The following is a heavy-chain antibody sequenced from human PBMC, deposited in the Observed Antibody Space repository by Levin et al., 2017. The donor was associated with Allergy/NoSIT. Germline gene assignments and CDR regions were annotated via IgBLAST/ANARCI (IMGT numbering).Heavy chain of an antibody. J-gene: IGHJ4*02. V-gene: IGHV2-5*02. CDR3: AHSRRYNTRRYDVDD. CDR1: GFSLTTSGVG. CDR2: FYWDDDK. D-gene: IGHD1-1*01. Sequence: SGPTLVKPTQTLTLTCTFSGFSLTTSGVGVGWIRQPPGKALEWLALFYWDDDKRYSPSLESRLTITKDTSKNQVVLTMTNMEPVDTATYYCAHSRRYNTRRYDVDDWGQGTLVTVAS.